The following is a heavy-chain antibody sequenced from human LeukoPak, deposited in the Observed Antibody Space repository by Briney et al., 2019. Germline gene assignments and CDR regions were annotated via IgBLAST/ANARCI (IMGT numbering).Heavy chain of an antibody. CDR2: INSDGSST. V-gene: IGHV3-74*01. CDR1: GFTFSSYW. J-gene: IGHJ4*02. CDR3: AKVTAVASTGALDY. D-gene: IGHD6-19*01. Sequence: GGSLRLSCAASGFTFSSYWMHWVRQAPGKRLVWVSRINSDGSSTTYADSVKDRFTISRDSAKNTLYLQMNSLRADDTAVYYCAKVTAVASTGALDYWGQGTLVTVSS.